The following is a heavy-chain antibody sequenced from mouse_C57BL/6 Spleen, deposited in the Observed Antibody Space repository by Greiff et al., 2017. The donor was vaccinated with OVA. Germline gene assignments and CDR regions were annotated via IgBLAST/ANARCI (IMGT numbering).Heavy chain of an antibody. Sequence: QVQLQQPGTELVKPGASVKLSCKASGYTFTSYWMQWVKQRPGQGLEWIGNINPSNGGTNYNEKFKGKATLTADKSSSTAYMELRSLTSEDSAVYFCARIATEYLDYWGQGTTLTVSS. D-gene: IGHD1-1*01. CDR3: ARIATEYLDY. J-gene: IGHJ2*01. CDR1: GYTFTSYW. V-gene: IGHV1-53*01. CDR2: INPSNGGT.